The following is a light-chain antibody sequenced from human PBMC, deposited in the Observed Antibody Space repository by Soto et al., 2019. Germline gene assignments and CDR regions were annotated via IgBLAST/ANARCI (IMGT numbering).Light chain of an antibody. CDR2: GAS. CDR1: QSVSSN. J-gene: IGKJ2*01. CDR3: QQYHNWPPMYT. V-gene: IGKV3-15*01. Sequence: EIVMTQSPATLSVSPGERATLSCRASQSVSSNLARYQQKPGPAPGLLIYGASTRASGIPARFRSIGSGTECTRTLSSLQSEEFAVYYCQQYHNWPPMYTFGQGTKLEIK.